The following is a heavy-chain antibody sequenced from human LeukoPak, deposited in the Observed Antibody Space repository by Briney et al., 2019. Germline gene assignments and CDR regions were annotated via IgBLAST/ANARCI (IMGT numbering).Heavy chain of an antibody. J-gene: IGHJ4*02. V-gene: IGHV3-21*01. CDR3: ARDPYSYGYVLCDY. D-gene: IGHD5-18*01. Sequence: PGGSLRLSCAASGFTFSSYSMNWVRQAPGKGLEWVSSISGSSSYIYYADSVKGRFTISRDNAKNSLYLQMNSLRAEDTAVYYCARDPYSYGYVLCDYWGQGTLVTVSS. CDR2: ISGSSSYI. CDR1: GFTFSSYS.